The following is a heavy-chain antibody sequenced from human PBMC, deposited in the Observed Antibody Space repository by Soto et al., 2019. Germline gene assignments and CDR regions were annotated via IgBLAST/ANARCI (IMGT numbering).Heavy chain of an antibody. Sequence: PGGSLRLSCAASGFTFSSYSMHWVRQAPGKGLEWVAVISYDGSNKYYADSVKGRFTISRDNSKNTLYLQMNSLRAEDTAVYYCARDQEMATITNWFDPWGQGTLVTVSS. D-gene: IGHD5-12*01. CDR2: ISYDGSNK. CDR3: ARDQEMATITNWFDP. V-gene: IGHV3-30-3*01. J-gene: IGHJ5*02. CDR1: GFTFSSYS.